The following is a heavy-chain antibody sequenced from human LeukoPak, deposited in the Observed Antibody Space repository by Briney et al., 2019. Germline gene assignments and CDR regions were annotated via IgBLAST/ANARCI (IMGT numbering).Heavy chain of an antibody. D-gene: IGHD3-22*01. J-gene: IGHJ4*02. CDR3: AKDRRLSHYYDSSGYTTGGY. CDR1: GFTFSSHW. CDR2: INQDGSQK. Sequence: GGSLRLSCAASGFTFSSHWMNWVRQAPGKGLEWVANINQDGSQKYYVDSVKGRFTTSRDNAKNSLYLQMNSLRTEDTALYYCAKDRRLSHYYDSSGYTTGGYWGQGTLVTVSS. V-gene: IGHV3-7*03.